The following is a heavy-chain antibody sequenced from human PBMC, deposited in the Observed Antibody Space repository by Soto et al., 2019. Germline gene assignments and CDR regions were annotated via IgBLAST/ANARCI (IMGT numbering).Heavy chain of an antibody. CDR3: ARLRYASGSNDFHS. Sequence: GPTLVNPTETLTLTCTGSGFSLINARMGVNWIRQPPGKALEWLAHMFSNDEKSYSAALKSRVTSSKDASKSQVVLTMTNLDPVDTATYYCARLRYASGSNDFHSWGQGPLVTVSS. CDR1: GFSLINARMG. V-gene: IGHV2-26*01. J-gene: IGHJ4*02. D-gene: IGHD3-10*01. CDR2: MFSNDEK.